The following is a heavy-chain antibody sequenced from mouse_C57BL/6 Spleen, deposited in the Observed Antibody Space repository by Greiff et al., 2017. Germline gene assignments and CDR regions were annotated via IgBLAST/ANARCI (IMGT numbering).Heavy chain of an antibody. CDR3: GRDTHPHAMEE. V-gene: IGHV3-6*01. D-gene: IGHD2-3*01. CDR2: ISYAGSN. Sequence: EVQRVESGPGLVKPSQSLSLTCSVTGYSITSGYYWNWIRQFPGNKLEWMGYISYAGSNNYNPSLKNRISITRATSKNQFCLKLNSVTTEDTGTYYCGRDTHPHAMEEGGQGSAVTGSS. CDR1: GYSITSGYY. J-gene: IGHJ4*01.